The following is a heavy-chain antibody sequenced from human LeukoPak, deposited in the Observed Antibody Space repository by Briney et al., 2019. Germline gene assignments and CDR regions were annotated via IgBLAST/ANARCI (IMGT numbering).Heavy chain of an antibody. V-gene: IGHV4-4*02. CDR1: GGFISSSNW. CDR3: ASFSIRPVSIVGATSADY. CDR2: IYHSGST. D-gene: IGHD1-26*01. J-gene: IGHJ4*02. Sequence: SGTLSLTCAVSGGFISSSNWWSWVRQPPGKGLEWIGGIYHSGSTNYNPSLKSRVTISVDKSKNQFSLKLSSVTAADTAVYYCASFSIRPVSIVGATSADYWGQGTLVTVSS.